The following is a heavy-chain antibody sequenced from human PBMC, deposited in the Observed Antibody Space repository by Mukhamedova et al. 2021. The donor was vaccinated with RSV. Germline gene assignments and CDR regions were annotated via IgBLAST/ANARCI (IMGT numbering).Heavy chain of an antibody. CDR2: IYTSGST. D-gene: IGHD6-13*01. J-gene: IGHJ4*02. CDR3: AGSYSSSWYPNFDY. Sequence: GKGLEWIGRIYTSGSTNYNPSLKSRVTISVDTSKNQFSLKLSSVTAADTAVYYCAGSYSSSWYPNFDYWGQGTLVTVSS. V-gene: IGHV4-61*02.